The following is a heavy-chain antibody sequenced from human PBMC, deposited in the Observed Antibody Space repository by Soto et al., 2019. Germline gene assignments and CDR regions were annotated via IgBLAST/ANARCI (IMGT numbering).Heavy chain of an antibody. CDR2: ISGSGGST. Sequence: EVQLLESGGGLVQPGGSLRLSCAASGFTFSSYAMSWVRQAPGKGLEWVSAISGSGGSTYYADSVKGRFTISRDNSKNALYLKMNSLRAEDTAVYYCARFVSGNPFEDYWGQGTLVTVSS. D-gene: IGHD3-10*01. V-gene: IGHV3-23*01. CDR3: ARFVSGNPFEDY. CDR1: GFTFSSYA. J-gene: IGHJ4*02.